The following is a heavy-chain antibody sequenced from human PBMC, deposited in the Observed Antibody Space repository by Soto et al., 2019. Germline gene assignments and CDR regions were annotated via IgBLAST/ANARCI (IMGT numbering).Heavy chain of an antibody. Sequence: QVLLVESGGGVVQPGGSLRLSCTASEFTFSTYPMHWVRQAPGKGLEWVAVISHDEGNKFYGDSMKGRFTISRDNSKXTLXXXMNSLRSDDTAVYYCARGASDFWGGYPEIHFFDSWGQGTLVTVSS. CDR2: ISHDEGNK. J-gene: IGHJ4*02. CDR1: EFTFSTYP. D-gene: IGHD3-3*01. CDR3: ARGASDFWGGYPEIHFFDS. V-gene: IGHV3-30-3*01.